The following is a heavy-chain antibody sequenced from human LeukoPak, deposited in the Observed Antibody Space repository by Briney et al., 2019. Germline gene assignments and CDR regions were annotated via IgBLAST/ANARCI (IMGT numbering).Heavy chain of an antibody. CDR1: NCSINTCF. Sequence: NASETLSLTCTVSNCSINTCFWTWIRQPPGRGLEWVGIINYSETTRYNPSLKSHVTLSVDTSKNLFSLKLDSVTAADTAVYFCARALRSQGAAAGTGYLDSWGQGALGTVSS. CDR2: INYSETT. CDR3: ARALRSQGAAAGTGYLDS. V-gene: IGHV4-59*08. D-gene: IGHD6-13*01. J-gene: IGHJ4*02.